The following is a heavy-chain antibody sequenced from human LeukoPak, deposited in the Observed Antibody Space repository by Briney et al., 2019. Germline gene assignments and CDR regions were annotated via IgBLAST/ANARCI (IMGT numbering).Heavy chain of an antibody. CDR3: ARESVRIAAAERGYFDY. CDR2: IIPIFGTA. Sequence: SVKVSCKASGGTFSSYAISLVRQAPGQGLEWMGGIIPIFGTANYAQKFQGRVTITTDESTSTAYMELSGLRSEDTAVYYCARESVRIAAAERGYFDYWGQGTLVTVSS. J-gene: IGHJ4*02. V-gene: IGHV1-69*05. D-gene: IGHD6-13*01. CDR1: GGTFSSYA.